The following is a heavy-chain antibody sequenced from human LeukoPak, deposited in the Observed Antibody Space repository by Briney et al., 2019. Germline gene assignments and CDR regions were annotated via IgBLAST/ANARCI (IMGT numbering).Heavy chain of an antibody. CDR2: IYPGDSDT. CDR3: ASHYRHDAFDI. CDR1: GSRFTSYW. J-gene: IGHJ3*02. D-gene: IGHD1-26*01. V-gene: IGHV5-51*01. Sequence: GESLKISCKGSGSRFTSYWIGWVRQMPGKGLEWMGIIYPGDSDTRYSPSFQGQVTISADKSISTAYLQWSSLKASDTAMYYCASHYRHDAFDIWGQGTMVTVSS.